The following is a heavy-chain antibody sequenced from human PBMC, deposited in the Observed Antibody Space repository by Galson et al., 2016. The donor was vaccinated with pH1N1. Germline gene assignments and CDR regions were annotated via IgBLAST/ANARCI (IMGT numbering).Heavy chain of an antibody. J-gene: IGHJ4*02. CDR1: GYTFITYY. Sequence: SVKVSCKASGYTFITYYIHWVRQAPGQGLEWLGIINPSGVSPTYAQKFQGRVTMTRDTSTSTVYMELSSLRSEDTAVYYCASRSSGQLHFDYWGQGTLVTVSS. CDR3: ASRSSGQLHFDY. V-gene: IGHV1-46*01. CDR2: INPSGVSP. D-gene: IGHD3-22*01.